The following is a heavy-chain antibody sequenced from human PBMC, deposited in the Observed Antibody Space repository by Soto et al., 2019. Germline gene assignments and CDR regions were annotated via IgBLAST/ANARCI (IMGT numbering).Heavy chain of an antibody. J-gene: IGHJ6*02. CDR2: ISYDGSSK. V-gene: IGHV3-30-3*01. CDR1: GFTFGAYA. Sequence: GGSLRLSCAGSGFTFGAYAMHWVRQAPVKGLEWVAVISYDGSSKNYADSVKGRFTISRDNSKNTLYLQMNSLRDEDTAVYYCARGEVTTNYYYYGMDVWGRGTTVTVSS. D-gene: IGHD4-17*01. CDR3: ARGEVTTNYYYYGMDV.